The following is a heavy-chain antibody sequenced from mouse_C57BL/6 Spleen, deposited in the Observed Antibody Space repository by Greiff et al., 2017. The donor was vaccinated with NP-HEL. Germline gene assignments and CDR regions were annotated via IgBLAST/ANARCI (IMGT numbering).Heavy chain of an antibody. Sequence: EVKLMESGGGLVKPGGSLKLSCAASGFTFSSYAMSWVRQTPEKRLEWVATISDGGSYTYYPDNVKGRFTISRDNAKNNLYLQMSHLKSEDTAMYYCARAEGTTVVAPAHWGQGTTLTVSS. CDR1: GFTFSSYA. CDR3: ARAEGTTVVAPAH. J-gene: IGHJ2*01. CDR2: ISDGGSYT. D-gene: IGHD1-1*01. V-gene: IGHV5-4*03.